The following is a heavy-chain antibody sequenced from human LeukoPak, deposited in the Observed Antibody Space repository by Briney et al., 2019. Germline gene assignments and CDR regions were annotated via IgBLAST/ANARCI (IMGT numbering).Heavy chain of an antibody. CDR1: GGTFSSYA. J-gene: IGHJ4*02. CDR3: ARGFGTVHFDY. CDR2: IIPILGIA. V-gene: IGHV1-69*04. D-gene: IGHD4-17*01. Sequence: GASVKVSCKASGGTFSSYAISWVRQAPGQGLEWMGRIIPILGIANYAQKFQGRVTITADKSTSTAYMDLSSLRSEDTAVYYCARGFGTVHFDYWGQGTLVTVSS.